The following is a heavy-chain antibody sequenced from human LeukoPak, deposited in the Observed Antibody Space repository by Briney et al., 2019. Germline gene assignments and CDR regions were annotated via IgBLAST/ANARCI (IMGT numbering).Heavy chain of an antibody. D-gene: IGHD6-13*01. CDR1: GFTFRDYY. CDR2: ISTTSSYT. Sequence: GGSLRLSCAASGFTFRDYYMSWIRQAPGKGLEWVSYISTTSSYTDYADSVKGRFTISRDNARNSLYLETNSLRAEDTAIYYCARTYSTSWCDYWGQGALVTVSS. CDR3: ARTYSTSWCDY. V-gene: IGHV3-11*03. J-gene: IGHJ4*02.